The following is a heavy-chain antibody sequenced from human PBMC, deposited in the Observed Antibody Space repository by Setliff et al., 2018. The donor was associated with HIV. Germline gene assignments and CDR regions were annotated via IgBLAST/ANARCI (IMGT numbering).Heavy chain of an antibody. Sequence: GGSLRLSCEASVFTVSSSYMAWVRQAPGKGLEWVALIWYDGSHETYADSVRGRFSISRDNSKNTLYLQMDSLRPEDTGFYYCAKDPFTSSWYGFDYWGQGALVTVSS. CDR2: IWYDGSHE. D-gene: IGHD6-13*01. CDR3: AKDPFTSSWYGFDY. CDR1: VFTVSSSY. J-gene: IGHJ4*02. V-gene: IGHV3-30*02.